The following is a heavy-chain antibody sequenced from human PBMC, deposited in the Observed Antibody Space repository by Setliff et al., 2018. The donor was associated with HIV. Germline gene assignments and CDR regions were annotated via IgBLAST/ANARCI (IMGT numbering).Heavy chain of an antibody. CDR1: GGSLSSYDYN. V-gene: IGHV4-39*01. CDR2: IYYTGRT. J-gene: IGHJ5*02. Sequence: PSETLSLTCTVSGGSLSSYDYNWGWIRQPPGKGLEWIANIYYTGRTYYNPSLKSRVTISVGTSKNQFSLKVTSLTAADTAVYYGARYRRGAEWFDPWGQGALVTVSS. D-gene: IGHD1-26*01. CDR3: ARYRRGAEWFDP.